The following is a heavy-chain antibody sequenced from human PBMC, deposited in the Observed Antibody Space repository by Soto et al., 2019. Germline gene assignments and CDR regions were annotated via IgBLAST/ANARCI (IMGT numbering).Heavy chain of an antibody. V-gene: IGHV1-2*04. D-gene: IGHD6-6*01. CDR2: INPNSGGT. CDR3: ARGSIAARPGYYYYGMDV. CDR1: GYTFTGYY. Sequence: GASVKVSCKASGYTFTGYYMHWVRQAPGRGLEWMGWINPNSGGTNYAQKFQGWVTMTRDTSISTAYMELSRLRSDDTAVYYCARGSIAARPGYYYYGMDVWGQGTTVTVS. J-gene: IGHJ6*02.